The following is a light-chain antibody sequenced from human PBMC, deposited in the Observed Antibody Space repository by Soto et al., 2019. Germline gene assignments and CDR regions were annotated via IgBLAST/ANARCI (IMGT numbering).Light chain of an antibody. CDR2: RAS. CDR1: QSVSSNY. CDR3: QQRSNWPPWT. V-gene: IGKV3D-20*02. J-gene: IGKJ1*01. Sequence: EIVLTQSPGTLSLSPGKRATLSCRASQSVSSNYLAWYQQKPGQAPKVLIYRASIRATGIPDRFTGSGSGTDFTLTISRLEPEDFAVYFCQQRSNWPPWTFGQGTKVDIK.